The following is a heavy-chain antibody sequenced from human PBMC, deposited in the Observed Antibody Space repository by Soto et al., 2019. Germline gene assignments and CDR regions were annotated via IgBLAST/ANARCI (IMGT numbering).Heavy chain of an antibody. CDR1: GFTFSSYA. Sequence: GGSLRLSCAASGFTFSSYAMSWVRQAPGKGLEWVSAISGSGGSTYYADSVKGRFTISRDNSKNTLYLQMNSLRAEDTAVYYCAKGTSNYYYYYGMDVWGQGTTVTVSS. J-gene: IGHJ6*02. CDR3: AKGTSNYYYYYGMDV. CDR2: ISGSGGST. V-gene: IGHV3-23*01.